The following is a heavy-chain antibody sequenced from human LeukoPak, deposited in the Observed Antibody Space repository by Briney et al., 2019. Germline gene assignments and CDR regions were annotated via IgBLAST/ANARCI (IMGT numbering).Heavy chain of an antibody. Sequence: GGSLRLSCAASGFTFSDYYMSWIRQAPGKGLEWVSYISNSGSTIYYADSVKGRFTISRDNSKNTLYLQMNSLRAEDTAVYYCAKGPGDSSSWGTPFWGQGTLVTVSS. D-gene: IGHD6-13*01. CDR1: GFTFSDYY. J-gene: IGHJ4*02. CDR3: AKGPGDSSSWGTPF. V-gene: IGHV3-11*01. CDR2: ISNSGSTI.